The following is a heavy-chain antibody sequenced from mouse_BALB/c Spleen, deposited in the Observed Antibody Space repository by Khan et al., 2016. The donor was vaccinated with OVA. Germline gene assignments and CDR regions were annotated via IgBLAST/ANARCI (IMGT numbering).Heavy chain of an antibody. CDR1: GYSITSDYS. Sequence: EVQLQESGPGLVKPSQSLSLTCTVTGYSITSDYSWNWIRQFPGNRLEWMGYISYSGSTSYTPSLKSRISITRDTSKSQFFLQVNSVTAEDTATYYGARGRGYWGQGTLVTVSA. D-gene: IGHD3-3*01. J-gene: IGHJ3*02. V-gene: IGHV3-2*02. CDR2: ISYSGST. CDR3: ARGRGY.